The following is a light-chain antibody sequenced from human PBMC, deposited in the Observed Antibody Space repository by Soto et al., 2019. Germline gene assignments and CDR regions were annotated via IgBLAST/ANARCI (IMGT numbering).Light chain of an antibody. V-gene: IGKV3-11*01. CDR3: QQRTNWPLT. CDR2: DAS. Sequence: EIVLTQSPATLSLSPGERATLSCRASQSVSFYLAWYQQRPGQAPRLLVYDASNRATGLPDRFSGSGSGTDFTLTISNLEPEDSAVYYCQQRTNWPLTFGGGTKVEIK. CDR1: QSVSFY. J-gene: IGKJ4*01.